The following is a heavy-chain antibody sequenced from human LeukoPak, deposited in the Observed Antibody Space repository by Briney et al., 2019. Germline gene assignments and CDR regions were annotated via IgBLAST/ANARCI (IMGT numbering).Heavy chain of an antibody. D-gene: IGHD5-12*01. CDR3: ARSGYDPNWFDL. CDR1: GGSISSYY. Sequence: SETLSLTCTVSGGSISSYYWSWIRQPPGKGLEWIGYIYYSGSTNYNPSLKSRVTISVDTSKNQFSLKLSSVTAADTAVYYCARSGYDPNWFDLWGQGTLVTVSS. V-gene: IGHV4-59*08. J-gene: IGHJ5*02. CDR2: IYYSGST.